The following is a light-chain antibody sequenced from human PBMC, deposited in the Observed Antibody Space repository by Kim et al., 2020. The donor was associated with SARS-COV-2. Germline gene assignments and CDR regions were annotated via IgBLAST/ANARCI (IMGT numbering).Light chain of an antibody. Sequence: GERATLSCRASQSVSRTYLAWYQQKPGQAHRLLIYGASSRATGIPDRFSGSGSGTDFTLTISRREPEDFAVYYCQQYGRSPPTSTFGQGTRLEIK. CDR2: GAS. CDR1: QSVSRTY. CDR3: QQYGRSPPTST. V-gene: IGKV3-20*01. J-gene: IGKJ5*01.